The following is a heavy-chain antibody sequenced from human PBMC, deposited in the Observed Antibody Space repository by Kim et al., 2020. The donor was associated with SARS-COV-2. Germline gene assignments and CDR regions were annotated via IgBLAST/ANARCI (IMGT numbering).Heavy chain of an antibody. J-gene: IGHJ5*01. Sequence: GGSLRLSCAASGFSVSTNYMSWVRQSPGKGLEWISVIYKDGNTYYADSVQGRFKISRYNSKNTVYLQLNSLRVDDSAVYFCARVPSVGAIALDGFPLGAWGQGTMVTVSS. CDR2: IYKDGNT. CDR1: GFSVSTNY. V-gene: IGHV3-53*01. D-gene: IGHD1-26*01. CDR3: ARVPSVGAIALDGFPLGA.